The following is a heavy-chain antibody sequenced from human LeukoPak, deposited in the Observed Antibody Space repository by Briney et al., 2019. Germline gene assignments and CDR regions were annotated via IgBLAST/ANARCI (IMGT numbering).Heavy chain of an antibody. Sequence: GASVTVSCKSSGHTLNNHFIHWVRQAPGQGLEWMGMINPRDGSTRTLQRFQGRLTMTRDTSTSTLYMGLSSLRSEDTATYFCARGADQEFDFWGQGTLVTLSS. CDR3: ARGADQEFDF. J-gene: IGHJ4*02. V-gene: IGHV1-46*02. CDR2: INPRDGST. CDR1: GHTLNNHF.